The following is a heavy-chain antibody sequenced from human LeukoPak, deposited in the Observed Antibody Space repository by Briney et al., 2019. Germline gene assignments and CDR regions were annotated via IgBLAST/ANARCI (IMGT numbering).Heavy chain of an antibody. CDR2: IIPIFGTA. CDR1: GGTFSSYA. CDR3: ARGSFPDVGALLFDY. J-gene: IGHJ4*02. Sequence: GASVKVSCKASGGTFSSYAISWVRQAPGQGLEWMGGIIPIFGTANYAQKFQGRVTITADKSTSTAYMELSSLRSEDTAVYYCARGSFPDVGALLFDYWGQGTLVTVSS. D-gene: IGHD1-26*01. V-gene: IGHV1-69*06.